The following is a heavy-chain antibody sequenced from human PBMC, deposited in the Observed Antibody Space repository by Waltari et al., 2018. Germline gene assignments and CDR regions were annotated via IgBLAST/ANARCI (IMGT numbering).Heavy chain of an antibody. CDR1: AFTFRNSA. CDR2: ISGPGGST. CDR3: AKPAIVGNTAHFYGFDV. V-gene: IGHV3-23*01. D-gene: IGHD5-18*01. Sequence: EVQLLESGGGLVQPGGSLGLSCPASAFTFRNSAWHWFRQAPGEGLEWVSSISGPGGSTYYADSVEGRFTISRDNSHNTVYLQMNSLGVGDSALYFCAKPAIVGNTAHFYGFDVWGQGTTVTVSS. J-gene: IGHJ6*02.